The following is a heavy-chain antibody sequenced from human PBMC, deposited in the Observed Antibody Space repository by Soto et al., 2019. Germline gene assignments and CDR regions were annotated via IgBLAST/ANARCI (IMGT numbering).Heavy chain of an antibody. J-gene: IGHJ3*02. CDR3: ARRVGGTDAFDI. CDR2: INPSGGST. D-gene: IGHD1-26*01. Sequence: QVQLVQSGAEVKKPGASVKVSCKASGYTFTSYYMNWVRQAPGQGLEWMGIINPSGGSTSYAQKFQRRVTMNRDTSPSQVFMELSSLRYEDTAVYYCARRVGGTDAFDIWCQGTMVTVSS. CDR1: GYTFTSYY. V-gene: IGHV1-46*03.